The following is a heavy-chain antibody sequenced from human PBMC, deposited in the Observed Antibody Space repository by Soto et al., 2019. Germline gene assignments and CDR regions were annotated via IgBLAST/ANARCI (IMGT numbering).Heavy chain of an antibody. CDR3: ARATSDSSGYYSDY. D-gene: IGHD3-22*01. V-gene: IGHV5-51*01. J-gene: IGHJ4*02. Sequence: PVESVKISCNGSGYSFTSYWIGWVRQMPGKGLEWMGIIYPGDSDTRYSPSFQGQVTISADKSISTAYLQWSSLKASDTAMYYCARATSDSSGYYSDYWGQGTLVTVSS. CDR2: IYPGDSDT. CDR1: GYSFTSYW.